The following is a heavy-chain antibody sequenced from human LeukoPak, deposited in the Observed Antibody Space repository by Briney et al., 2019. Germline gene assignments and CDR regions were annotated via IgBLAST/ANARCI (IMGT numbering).Heavy chain of an antibody. V-gene: IGHV3-21*01. Sequence: GGSLRLSCAASGFTFSSYSMTWVRQAPGKGLGWVSSISSSSSYIYYADSVKGRFTISRDNAKNSLYLQMNSLRAEDTAVYYXXXXXXXXXXXXXXDHDAFDIWGQGTMVTVSS. D-gene: IGHD3-3*01. CDR2: ISSSSSYI. J-gene: IGHJ3*02. CDR3: XXXXXXXXXXXXXDHDAFDI. CDR1: GFTFSSYS.